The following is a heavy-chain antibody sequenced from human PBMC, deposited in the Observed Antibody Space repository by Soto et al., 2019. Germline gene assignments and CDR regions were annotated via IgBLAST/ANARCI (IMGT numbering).Heavy chain of an antibody. CDR1: GFTFSSYA. D-gene: IGHD2-15*01. J-gene: IGHJ4*02. CDR3: AKAMVPQNPKKFIVVVVAEFDY. CDR2: ISGSGGST. Sequence: GGSLRLSCAASGFTFSSYAMSWVRQAPGKGLEWVSAISGSGGSTYYADSVKGRFTMSRDNSKNTLYLQMNSLRAEDTAVYYCAKAMVPQNPKKFIVVVVAEFDYWGQGTLVTVSS. V-gene: IGHV3-23*01.